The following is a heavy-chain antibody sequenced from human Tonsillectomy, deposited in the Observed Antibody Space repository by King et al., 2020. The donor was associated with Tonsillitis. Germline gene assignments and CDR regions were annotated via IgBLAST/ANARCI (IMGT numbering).Heavy chain of an antibody. CDR3: ANLPIDSFDI. Sequence: VQLVQSGGGVVQPGRSLRLSCAASGFTFSDYGMHWVRQAPGKGLEWVAVMLHDGSHKAYTDSVKGRFTISRDNSKNILYLRMNSLRADDTAVYYCANLPIDSFDIWGQGTMVTVSS. CDR1: GFTFSDYG. V-gene: IGHV3-33*05. D-gene: IGHD3-9*01. CDR2: MLHDGSHK. J-gene: IGHJ3*02.